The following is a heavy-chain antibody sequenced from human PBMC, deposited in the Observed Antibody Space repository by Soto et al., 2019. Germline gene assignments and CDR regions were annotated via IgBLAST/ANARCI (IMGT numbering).Heavy chain of an antibody. CDR3: AAGTQNFDY. V-gene: IGHV3-23*01. Sequence: EVQLLVSGGGLVQTGGSLRLSCAASGFNFTTRAMSWVGQAPGKGLQGVSGISGSGGTTSYADSVTSRLTISRDNYKNMLYLPMNSLRDDDTAVYYCAAGTQNFDYWGRGTRVTVSS. CDR1: GFNFTTRA. J-gene: IGHJ4*02. CDR2: ISGSGGTT. D-gene: IGHD3-10*01.